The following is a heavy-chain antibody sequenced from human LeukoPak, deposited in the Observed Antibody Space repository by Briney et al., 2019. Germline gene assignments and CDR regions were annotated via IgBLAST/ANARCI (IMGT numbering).Heavy chain of an antibody. D-gene: IGHD3-3*01. V-gene: IGHV3-30*02. J-gene: IGHJ4*02. Sequence: GGSLRLSCAASGFTFSSYGMHWVRQAPGKGLEWVAFIRYDGSNKYYADSVKGRFTISRDNSKNTLYLQMNSLRAEDTAVYYCAKGEYGVVTPDSYWGQGTLVTVSS. CDR3: AKGEYGVVTPDSY. CDR2: IRYDGSNK. CDR1: GFTFSSYG.